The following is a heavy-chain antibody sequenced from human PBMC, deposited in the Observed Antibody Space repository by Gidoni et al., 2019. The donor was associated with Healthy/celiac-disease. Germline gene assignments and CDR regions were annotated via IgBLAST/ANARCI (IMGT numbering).Heavy chain of an antibody. D-gene: IGHD3-22*01. CDR1: GYPFTSHY. CDR2: INPSGGST. V-gene: IGHV1-46*01. J-gene: IGHJ4*02. Sequence: QVQLVQSGAEVKKPGASVKVSCKASGYPFTSHYMHWVRQAPGQGLEWMGIINPSGGSTSYAQKFQGRVTMTRDTSTSTVYMELSSLRSEDTAVYYCARAPPLYYDSSGPFDYWGQGTLVTVSS. CDR3: ARAPPLYYDSSGPFDY.